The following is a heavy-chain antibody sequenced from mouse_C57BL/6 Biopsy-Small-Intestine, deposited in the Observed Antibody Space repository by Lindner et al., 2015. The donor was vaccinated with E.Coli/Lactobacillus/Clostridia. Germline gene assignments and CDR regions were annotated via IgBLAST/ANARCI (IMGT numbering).Heavy chain of an antibody. J-gene: IGHJ4*01. Sequence: VQLQESGAELARPGASVKLSCKASGYTFTSCGISWVKQRTGQGLEWIGEIYPRSGNTYYNEKFKGKATLTADKSSSTAYMELRSLTSEDSAVYFCARGDYSKDYAMDYWGQGTSVTVSS. CDR2: IYPRSGNT. V-gene: IGHV1-81*01. CDR1: GYTFTSCG. D-gene: IGHD2-5*01. CDR3: ARGDYSKDYAMDY.